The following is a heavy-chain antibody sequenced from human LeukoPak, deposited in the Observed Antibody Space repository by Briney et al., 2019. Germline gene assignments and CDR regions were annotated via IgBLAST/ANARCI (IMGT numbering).Heavy chain of an antibody. CDR2: FSGRGGST. CDR1: GFNFSNYA. Sequence: QPGGSLILSCATPGFNFSNYAMSSVRQAPGKGLESVSTFSGRGGSTYYADSVKGRFTISRDNSKNTLYLQMNSLRAEDTAIHYCAKAPYSDYGSGRPPFMVVWGQGTTVAVSS. D-gene: IGHD3-10*01. V-gene: IGHV3-23*01. CDR3: AKAPYSDYGSGRPPFMVV. J-gene: IGHJ6*01.